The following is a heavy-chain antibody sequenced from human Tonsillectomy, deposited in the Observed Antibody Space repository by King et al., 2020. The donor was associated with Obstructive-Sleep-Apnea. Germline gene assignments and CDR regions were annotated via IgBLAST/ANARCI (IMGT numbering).Heavy chain of an antibody. D-gene: IGHD2-21*02. V-gene: IGHV4-39*07. Sequence: QLQESGPGLVKPSETLSLTCTVSGGSISSSRYYWGWIRQPPGKGLEWIGSIYYSGSTYYKPSLKSRGTISVDTSKNQFSLKLSSVTAADTAVYYCARGLRVTSYYFDYWGQGTLVTVSS. J-gene: IGHJ4*02. CDR2: IYYSGST. CDR3: ARGLRVTSYYFDY. CDR1: GGSISSSRYY.